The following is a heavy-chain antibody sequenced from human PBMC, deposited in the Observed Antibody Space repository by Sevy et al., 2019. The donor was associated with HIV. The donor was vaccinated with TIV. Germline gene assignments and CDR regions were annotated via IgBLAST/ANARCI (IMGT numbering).Heavy chain of an antibody. CDR3: ARDPDILSGYPFDYFDY. Sequence: GGSLRLSCAASGFSFSKYWMSWVRQAPGKGLEWVANIKEAGSQKTYLESVKGRFTISRVNAKNVLYLQMSNLRADDTAVSYCARDPDILSGYPFDYFDYWGQGTLVTVSS. D-gene: IGHD3-9*01. J-gene: IGHJ4*02. CDR1: GFSFSKYW. V-gene: IGHV3-7*01. CDR2: IKEAGSQK.